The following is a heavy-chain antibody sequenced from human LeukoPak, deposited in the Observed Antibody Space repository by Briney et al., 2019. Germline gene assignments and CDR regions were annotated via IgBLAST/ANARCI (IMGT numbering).Heavy chain of an antibody. CDR3: ASPVVPAATHSYWDPGMDV. CDR1: GGSISSSSYY. V-gene: IGHV4-39*01. J-gene: IGHJ6*02. CDR2: IYYSGST. Sequence: SETLSLTCTVSGGSISSSSYYWGWIRQPPGKGLEWIGSIYYSGSTYYNPSLKSRVTVSVDTSKNQFSLKLSSVTAADTAVYYCASPVVPAATHSYWDPGMDVWGQGTTVTVSS. D-gene: IGHD2-2*01.